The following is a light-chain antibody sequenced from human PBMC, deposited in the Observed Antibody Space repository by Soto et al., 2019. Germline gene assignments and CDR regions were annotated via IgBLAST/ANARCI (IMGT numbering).Light chain of an antibody. CDR3: QQRTNWPLT. CDR1: QTISSY. V-gene: IGKV3-11*01. J-gene: IGKJ4*01. CDR2: DAS. Sequence: EIVLTQSPATLSLSPGERATLSCRASQTISSYLAWYQQKPGQAPRLLIYDASNRAAGIPARFCGFGSGTDFTLTISSLEPEDVAIYYCQQRTNWPLTFGGGTNVEIK.